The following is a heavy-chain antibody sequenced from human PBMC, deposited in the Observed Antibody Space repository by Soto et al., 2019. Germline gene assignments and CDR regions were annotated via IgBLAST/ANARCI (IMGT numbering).Heavy chain of an antibody. J-gene: IGHJ4*02. Sequence: ASVKVSCKASGYTFTGYYMHWVRQAPGQGLEWMGWINPNSGGTNYVQKFQGRVTMTRDTSISTAYMEPSRLRSDDTAGYYCARGGERIAAAVNPPFDYWGQGTLVTVSS. V-gene: IGHV1-2*02. D-gene: IGHD6-13*01. CDR3: ARGGERIAAAVNPPFDY. CDR1: GYTFTGYY. CDR2: INPNSGGT.